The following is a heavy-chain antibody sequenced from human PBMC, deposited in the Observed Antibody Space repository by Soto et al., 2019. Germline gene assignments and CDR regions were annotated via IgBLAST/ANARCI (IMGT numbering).Heavy chain of an antibody. D-gene: IGHD3-3*01. Sequence: LRLSCAVSGFSFGTYWMSWVRQAPGKGLEWLASIKEDGGERYYLDSVKGRFTISRDNAKDSLSLQMNSLRGEDTAFYYCARDVGPVTIFGEALSGYFDFWGQGTLVTVSS. CDR1: GFSFGTYW. CDR3: ARDVGPVTIFGEALSGYFDF. J-gene: IGHJ4*02. V-gene: IGHV3-7*03. CDR2: IKEDGGER.